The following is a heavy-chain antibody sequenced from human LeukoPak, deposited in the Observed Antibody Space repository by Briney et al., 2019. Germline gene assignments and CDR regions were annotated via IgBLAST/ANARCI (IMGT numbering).Heavy chain of an antibody. CDR1: GGSFSYYY. D-gene: IGHD3-22*01. J-gene: IGHJ4*01. Sequence: SETLPLTCAVYGGSFSYYYWNWIRPPPGKGLEWIGEINHSGSTNYNPSLKSRVTMSLDTFKNQFSLTLSSVTAADTAVYYGARVQDFEARGYYLGYWGRGTLVTVSS. CDR2: INHSGST. V-gene: IGHV4-34*01. CDR3: ARVQDFEARGYYLGY.